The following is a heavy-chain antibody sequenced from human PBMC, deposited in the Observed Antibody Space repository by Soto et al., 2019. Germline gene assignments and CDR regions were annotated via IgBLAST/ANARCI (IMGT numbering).Heavy chain of an antibody. J-gene: IGHJ5*01. CDR3: ARDIKAVLLWFGEFDS. CDR1: GSTFSDYY. CDR2: ISSSGSTI. Sequence: GGSLRLSXAASGSTFSDYYMSWIRQAPGKGLEWVSYISSSGSTIYYADSVKGRFTISRDNAKNSLYLQMNSLRAEDTAVYYCARDIKAVLLWFGEFDSWGQGTLVTVSS. V-gene: IGHV3-11*01. D-gene: IGHD3-10*01.